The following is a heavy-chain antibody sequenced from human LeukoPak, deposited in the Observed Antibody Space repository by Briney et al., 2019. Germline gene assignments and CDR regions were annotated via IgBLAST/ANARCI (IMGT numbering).Heavy chain of an antibody. Sequence: SETLSLTCTVSGGSISSYYWSWIRQPPGKGLEWIGYIYCSGSTNYNPSLKSRVTISVDTSKNQFSLKLSSVTAADTAVYYCAREIVGATQAFDYWGQGTLVTVSS. CDR2: IYCSGST. CDR1: GGSISSYY. V-gene: IGHV4-59*01. D-gene: IGHD1-26*01. J-gene: IGHJ4*02. CDR3: AREIVGATQAFDY.